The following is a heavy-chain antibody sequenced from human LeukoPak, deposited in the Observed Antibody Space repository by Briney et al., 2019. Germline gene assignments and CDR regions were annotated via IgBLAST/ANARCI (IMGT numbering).Heavy chain of an antibody. V-gene: IGHV4-4*07. Sequence: SDTQSLTCSVSIHSISSYYGIWMRHPAGKALEWIGRIYTSGNSNYNPSLKSRVTMSVDTSKNQFSLKLSSVTAADTAVYYCARDPYYSSGFDYWGQGTLVTVSS. D-gene: IGHD6-19*01. CDR2: IYTSGNS. CDR1: IHSISSYY. CDR3: ARDPYYSSGFDY. J-gene: IGHJ4*02.